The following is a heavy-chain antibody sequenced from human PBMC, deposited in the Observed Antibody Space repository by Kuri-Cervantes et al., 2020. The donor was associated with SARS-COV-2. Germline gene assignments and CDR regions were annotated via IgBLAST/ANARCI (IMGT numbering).Heavy chain of an antibody. CDR1: GYTFTDYY. CDR3: ARDPPLYGSGSHNWFDP. CDR2: INPNSGGT. Sequence: ASVKVSCKASGYTFTDYYMHWVRQAPGQGLEWMGWINPNSGGTNYAQKFQGWVTMTRDTSISTVYMELSRLRSEDTAVYYCARDPPLYGSGSHNWFDPWGQGTLVTVSS. J-gene: IGHJ5*02. V-gene: IGHV1-2*04. D-gene: IGHD3-10*01.